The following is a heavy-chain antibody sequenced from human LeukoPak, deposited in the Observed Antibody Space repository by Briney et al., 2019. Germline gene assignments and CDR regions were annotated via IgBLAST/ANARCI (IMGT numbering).Heavy chain of an antibody. CDR1: GGSISSGGYY. CDR2: ISHSGYS. J-gene: IGHJ3*02. Sequence: SQTLSLTCSVSGGSISSGGYYWNWVRQLPEKGLEWLGYISHSGYSYYTPSLKSRLTISMDTSKNQFSLKLTSVTAADTAVYYCAKFVSDAFDIWGQGTMVTVSS. V-gene: IGHV4-31*03. CDR3: AKFVSDAFDI.